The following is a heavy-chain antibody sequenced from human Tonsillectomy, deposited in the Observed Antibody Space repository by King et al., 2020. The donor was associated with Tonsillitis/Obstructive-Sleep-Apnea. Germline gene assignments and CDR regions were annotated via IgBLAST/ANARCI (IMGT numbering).Heavy chain of an antibody. CDR1: GYGFPSYW. CDR2: FIPVNSDT. D-gene: IGHD3-22*01. V-gene: IGHV5-51*03. J-gene: IGHJ4*02. Sequence: QLVQSGAEVKRPGESLKTSCKGFGYGFPSYWMGWFRKIPGKGREGMGIFIPVNSDTSNSPSFQGQVTISADKSISTAYLQWSSLKASDTAMYYCARRCYYDSSGYYFDYWGQGTLVTVSS. CDR3: ARRCYYDSSGYYFDY.